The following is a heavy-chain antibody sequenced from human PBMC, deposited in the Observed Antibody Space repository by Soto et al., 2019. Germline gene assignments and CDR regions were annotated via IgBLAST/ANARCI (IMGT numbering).Heavy chain of an antibody. Sequence: PGGSLRLSCVVSGFTFSAYGMHWIRQAPGKGLECLAVIWNNGKNEQYAESVKGRFTISRDNSKNSLYLQMNSLRTEDTALYYCAKVSSHFHGMDVWGQGTTVTVSS. V-gene: IGHV3-33*06. CDR1: GFTFSAYG. CDR2: IWNNGKNE. CDR3: AKVSSHFHGMDV. D-gene: IGHD3-16*02. J-gene: IGHJ6*02.